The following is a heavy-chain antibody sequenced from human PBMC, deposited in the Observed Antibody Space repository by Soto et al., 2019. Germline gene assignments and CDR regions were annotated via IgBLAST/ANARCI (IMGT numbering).Heavy chain of an antibody. Sequence: EVQLLESGGGLVQPGESLRPYCAFSGFIFGNYMMTWVRQAPGKGLEWVSTIRDGGESTYYADSVKGRFTISRDNSKNTLYFQMDSLGVEDTAVYYCAPHVHCSGGSCHYDAFDIRGQETMVTVSS. CDR2: IRDGGEST. CDR3: APHVHCSGGSCHYDAFDI. D-gene: IGHD2-15*01. V-gene: IGHV3-23*01. J-gene: IGHJ3*02. CDR1: GFIFGNYM.